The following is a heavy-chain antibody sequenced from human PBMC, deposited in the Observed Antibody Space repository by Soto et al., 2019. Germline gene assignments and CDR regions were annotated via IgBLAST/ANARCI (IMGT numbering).Heavy chain of an antibody. CDR1: GYSFTSYW. J-gene: IGHJ4*02. CDR2: IYPGDSDT. D-gene: IGHD5-18*01. Sequence: GESLKISCKGSGYSFTSYWIGWVRQMPGKGLEWMGIIYPGDSDTRYSPSFQGQVTISADKSISTAYLQWSSLKAPDTAMYYCARRVDTAMAGFDYWGQGTLVTVSS. CDR3: ARRVDTAMAGFDY. V-gene: IGHV5-51*01.